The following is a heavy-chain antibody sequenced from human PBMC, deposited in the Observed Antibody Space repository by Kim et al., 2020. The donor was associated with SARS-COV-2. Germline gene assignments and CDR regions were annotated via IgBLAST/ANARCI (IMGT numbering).Heavy chain of an antibody. CDR1: GFTFSSYA. CDR3: ARDLHYYDSSGYPEY. CDR2: ISYDGSNK. J-gene: IGHJ4*02. V-gene: IGHV3-30*04. Sequence: GGSLRLSCAASGFTFSSYAMHWVRQAPGKGLEWVAVISYDGSNKYYADSVKGRFTISRDNSKNTLYLQMNSLRAEDTAVYYCARDLHYYDSSGYPEYWGQGTLVTVSS. D-gene: IGHD3-22*01.